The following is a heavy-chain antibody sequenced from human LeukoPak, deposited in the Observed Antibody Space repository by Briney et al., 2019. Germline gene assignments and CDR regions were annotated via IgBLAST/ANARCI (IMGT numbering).Heavy chain of an antibody. CDR1: GFIFNYYS. CDR2: ISSSSSSI. J-gene: IGHJ4*02. D-gene: IGHD2-21*02. V-gene: IGHV3-48*02. CDR3: TKESVTYLDY. Sequence: PGGSLRLSCAASGFIFNYYSMNWVRQAPGKGLEWVSYISSSSSSIYYADSVKGRFTISRDNAKNSLYLQMNSLRDEGTAVYYCTKESVTYLDYWGQGTLDTVSS.